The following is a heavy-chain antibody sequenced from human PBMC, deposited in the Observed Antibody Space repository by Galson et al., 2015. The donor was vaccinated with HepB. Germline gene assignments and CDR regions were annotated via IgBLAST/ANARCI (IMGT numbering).Heavy chain of an antibody. CDR2: VYPGDSNT. D-gene: IGHD4-17*01. V-gene: IGHV5-51*01. CDR3: ARQSYGDYTPIDY. CDR1: GSSFTNYW. J-gene: IGHJ4*02. Sequence: QSGAEVTKPGESLKTSCKGSGSSFTNYWIGWVRQMPGKGLEWMGIVYPGDSNTRYSPSFQGQVTISADKSISTAYLQWGSLKASDTATYYCARQSYGDYTPIDYWGQGALVAVSS.